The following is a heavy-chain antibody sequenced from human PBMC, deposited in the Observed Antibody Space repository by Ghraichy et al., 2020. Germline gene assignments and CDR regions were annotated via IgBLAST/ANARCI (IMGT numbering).Heavy chain of an antibody. D-gene: IGHD2-15*01. CDR3: ARDLSDGLDIVVVVAATPSGNWFDP. CDR2: ISAYNGNT. V-gene: IGHV1-18*01. J-gene: IGHJ5*02. CDR1: GYTFTSYG. Sequence: ASVKVSCKASGYTFTSYGISWVRQAPGQGLEWMGWISAYNGNTNYAQKLQGRVTMTTDTSTSTAYMELRSLRSDDTAVYYCARDLSDGLDIVVVVAATPSGNWFDPWGQGTLVTVSS.